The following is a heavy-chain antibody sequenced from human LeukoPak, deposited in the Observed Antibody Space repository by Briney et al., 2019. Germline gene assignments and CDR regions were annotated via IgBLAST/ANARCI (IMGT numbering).Heavy chain of an antibody. D-gene: IGHD2-2*01. CDR1: GYSISSGYY. Sequence: SETLSLTCAVSGYSISSGYYWGWIRQPPGKGLEWIGSIYHSGSTYYNPSLKSRVTISVDTSKNQFSLKLSSVTAADTAVYYCARPPSAVHWYFDLWGRGTLVTVSP. V-gene: IGHV4-38-2*01. CDR3: ARPPSAVHWYFDL. J-gene: IGHJ2*01. CDR2: IYHSGST.